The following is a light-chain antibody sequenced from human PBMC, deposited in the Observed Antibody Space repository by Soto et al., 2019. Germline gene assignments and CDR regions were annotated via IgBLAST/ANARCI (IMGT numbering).Light chain of an antibody. CDR1: ENVRTK. J-gene: IGKJ5*01. Sequence: EIVMTQSPAILSVSPGEGASLSCRASENVRTKVGWYQQKAGQAPRLLIYGASTRATGVPDRFSGSGSGTQFTLTISRLQSEDFAVYYCQQYNNWPPVTFGQGTRLEIK. V-gene: IGKV3-15*01. CDR3: QQYNNWPPVT. CDR2: GAS.